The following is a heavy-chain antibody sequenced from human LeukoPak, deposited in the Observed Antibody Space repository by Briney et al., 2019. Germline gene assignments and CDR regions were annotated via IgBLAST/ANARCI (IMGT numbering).Heavy chain of an antibody. D-gene: IGHD4-17*01. CDR3: ARMTTGHDF. J-gene: IGHJ4*02. CDR2: IYYSGGT. Sequence: SETLSLTCTVSGGSISSYYWSWIRQPPGKGLEWIGYIYYSGGTNYNPSLKSRVTISVDTSKNQFSLRLRSVTAADTGVYFCARMTTGHDFWGQGTLVTVSS. CDR1: GGSISSYY. V-gene: IGHV4-59*12.